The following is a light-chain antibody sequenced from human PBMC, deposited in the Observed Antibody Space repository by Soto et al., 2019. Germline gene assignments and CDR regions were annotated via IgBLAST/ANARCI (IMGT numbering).Light chain of an antibody. CDR2: GAS. Sequence: VLTQAPVTLSLSPGARATLSCRASQSFRGLLAWYQQKPGQAPRLLIYGASTRASGVPARFSGSGSGTEFTLTISSLQSEDFAVYYCQQYNNWPPWPFG. V-gene: IGKV3-15*01. CDR3: QQYNNWPPWP. J-gene: IGKJ1*01. CDR1: QSFRGL.